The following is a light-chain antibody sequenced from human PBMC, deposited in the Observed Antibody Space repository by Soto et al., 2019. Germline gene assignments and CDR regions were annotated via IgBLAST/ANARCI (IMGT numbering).Light chain of an antibody. CDR3: RKYDSAPLT. Sequence: DIQMTPAPSSLSSSVGDRVTLTCLASQGISNHLAWYQQKPGKVPKLLIYAASTLQSGVPSRFSGSGSGTDFTLTISSLQPEDVATYYCRKYDSAPLTFGGGTKVDIK. J-gene: IGKJ4*01. CDR1: QGISNH. CDR2: AAS. V-gene: IGKV1-27*01.